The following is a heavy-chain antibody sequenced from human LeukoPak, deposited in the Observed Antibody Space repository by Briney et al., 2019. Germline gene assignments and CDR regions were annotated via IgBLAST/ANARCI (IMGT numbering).Heavy chain of an antibody. Sequence: ASVKVSCKASGYSFTGHYMHWVRQAPGQGLEYMGWINPISGGTDYAQKFRGRVTMTRDTSISTAYMEVSRLRSDDTAMYYCATGRAAGTPDYMDVWGKGTTVT. CDR3: ATGRAAGTPDYMDV. D-gene: IGHD6-13*01. V-gene: IGHV1-2*02. J-gene: IGHJ6*03. CDR2: INPISGGT. CDR1: GYSFTGHY.